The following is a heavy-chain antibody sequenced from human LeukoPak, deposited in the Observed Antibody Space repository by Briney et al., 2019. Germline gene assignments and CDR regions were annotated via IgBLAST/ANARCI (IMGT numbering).Heavy chain of an antibody. CDR3: ASMTPYYYYHMDV. V-gene: IGHV3-21*01. Sequence: GGSLRLSCSASGFTFTSYTMTWVRQAPGKGLEWVSSISSSSTYIYYADSVKGRFTISRDNAKISLYLQMNSLRAEDTAVYYCASMTPYYYYHMDVWGKGTTVTISS. CDR2: ISSSSTYI. CDR1: GFTFTSYT. J-gene: IGHJ6*03.